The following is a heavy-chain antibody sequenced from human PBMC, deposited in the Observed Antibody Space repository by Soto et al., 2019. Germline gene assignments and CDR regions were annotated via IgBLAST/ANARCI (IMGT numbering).Heavy chain of an antibody. CDR3: ARVLLEGYYMDV. CDR2: INPSGGST. J-gene: IGHJ6*03. CDR1: GFTFTSYY. V-gene: IGHV1-46*03. Sequence: ASVKVSCKASGFTFTSYYMHWVRQAPGQGLEWMGIINPSGGSTSYAQKFQGRVTMTRDTSTSTVYMELSSLRSEDTAVYYCARVLLEGYYMDVWGKGTTVTVSS. D-gene: IGHD3-3*01.